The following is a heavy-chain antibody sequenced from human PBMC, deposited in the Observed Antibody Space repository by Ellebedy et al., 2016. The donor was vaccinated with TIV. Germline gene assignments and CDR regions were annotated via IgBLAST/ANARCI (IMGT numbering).Heavy chain of an antibody. Sequence: GGSLRLSXAASGFTFSTYAMNWVRQAPGKGLEWISYISSSSRTVYHADSVKGRFTISRDNTQNSLYLEMYSLRAEDTAVYYCARGTLYNSSPYEYWGQGTLVTVSS. CDR3: ARGTLYNSSPYEY. CDR2: ISSSSRTV. V-gene: IGHV3-48*04. CDR1: GFTFSTYA. J-gene: IGHJ4*02. D-gene: IGHD2/OR15-2a*01.